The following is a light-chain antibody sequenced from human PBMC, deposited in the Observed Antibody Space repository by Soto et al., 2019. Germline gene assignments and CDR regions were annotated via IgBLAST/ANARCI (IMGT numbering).Light chain of an antibody. CDR2: DAS. Sequence: DIQMTLSPSTLSASVGDRFAITCRASQSISSRLAWYQQKPGKAPKLLIYDASSLQSGVPSRFSGRGSGTDFTLSISSLEPEDVATYYCEQSYGVITFGHGVLLEV. V-gene: IGKV1-5*01. J-gene: IGKJ5*01. CDR1: QSISSR. CDR3: EQSYGVIT.